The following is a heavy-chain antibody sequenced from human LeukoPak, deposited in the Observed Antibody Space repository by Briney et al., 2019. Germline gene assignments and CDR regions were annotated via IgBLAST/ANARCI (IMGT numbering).Heavy chain of an antibody. CDR2: IKQDGSEK. CDR3: AKARDYYYYMDV. Sequence: GGSLRLSCAASGFTFSSYSMNWVRQAPGKGLEWVANIKQDGSEKYYVDSVKGRFTISRDNAKNSLYLQMNSLRAEDTALYYCAKARDYYYYMDVWGKGTTVTVSS. V-gene: IGHV3-7*01. CDR1: GFTFSSYS. J-gene: IGHJ6*03.